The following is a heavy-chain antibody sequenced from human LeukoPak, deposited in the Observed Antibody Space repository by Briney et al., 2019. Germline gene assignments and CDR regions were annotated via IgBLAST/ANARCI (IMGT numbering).Heavy chain of an antibody. CDR3: ARDVRDSSGYYLRILGY. CDR2: ITPSGGST. D-gene: IGHD3-22*01. CDR1: GYTFTNYG. V-gene: IGHV1-46*01. Sequence: GASVKVSCKASGYTFTNYGISWVRQAPGQGLEWLGLITPSGGSTWYAQKFQGRVTMTRDMSTSTDYMELSSLRSEDTAVYYCARDVRDSSGYYLRILGYWGQGNLVTVSS. J-gene: IGHJ4*02.